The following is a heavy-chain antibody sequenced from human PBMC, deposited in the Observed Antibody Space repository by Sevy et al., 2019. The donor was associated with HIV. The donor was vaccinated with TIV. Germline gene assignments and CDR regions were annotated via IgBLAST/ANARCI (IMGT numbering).Heavy chain of an antibody. CDR1: GFTFSNYA. J-gene: IGHJ4*02. Sequence: GGSLRLSCAATGFTFSNYAMHWVRQAPGKGMEWVAIIWSDGAYQYHGDSVKGRFTISRDNSKNTRYLQMNNVRVEETAVYYCARGGYYYDNAAYYALDSWGQGTLVTVSS. CDR3: ARGGYYYDNAAYYALDS. CDR2: IWSDGAYQ. D-gene: IGHD3-22*01. V-gene: IGHV3-33*01.